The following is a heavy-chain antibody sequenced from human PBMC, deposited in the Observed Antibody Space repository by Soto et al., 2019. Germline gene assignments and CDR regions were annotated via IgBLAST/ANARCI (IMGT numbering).Heavy chain of an antibody. D-gene: IGHD1-1*01. CDR1: GFTFSTYC. V-gene: IGHV3-74*01. Sequence: HPGWSLRLSCAASGFTFSTYCMHWVRHTPGTGLVWVSRTCRYGRELYYADSVKGRFTISRDDAKNTLHLQMDSLRVEDTGIYYCVRGTTAWRGMDYWGQGALVTVSS. CDR2: TCRYGREL. J-gene: IGHJ4*02. CDR3: VRGTTAWRGMDY.